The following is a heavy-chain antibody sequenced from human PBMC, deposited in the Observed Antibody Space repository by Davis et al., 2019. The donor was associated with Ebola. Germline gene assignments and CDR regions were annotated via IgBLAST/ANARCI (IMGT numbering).Heavy chain of an antibody. V-gene: IGHV1-46*02. D-gene: IGHD6-13*01. CDR1: GYIFNNYY. CDR2: INPTGGRT. Sequence: ASVKVSCKASGYIFNNYYINWVRQAPGQGLEWMGIINPTGGRTTYSQKFRGRLTMTRDTSTSTVYMELSSLRSDDTAVYYCARSVAARDGWFDPWGQGTLVTVSS. CDR3: ARSVAARDGWFDP. J-gene: IGHJ5*02.